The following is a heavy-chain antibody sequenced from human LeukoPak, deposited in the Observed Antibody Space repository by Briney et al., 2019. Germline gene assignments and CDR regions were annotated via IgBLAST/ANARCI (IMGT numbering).Heavy chain of an antibody. CDR3: ARLSSSSPWDSFDP. J-gene: IGHJ5*02. D-gene: IGHD6-6*01. Sequence: ASVKVSCKASGYTFTGYYMHWVRQAPGQGLEWMGWINPNSGGTNYAQKFQGRVTITADESTSTAYMELSSLRSEDTAVYYCARLSSSSPWDSFDPWGQGTLVTVSS. CDR2: INPNSGGT. CDR1: GYTFTGYY. V-gene: IGHV1-2*02.